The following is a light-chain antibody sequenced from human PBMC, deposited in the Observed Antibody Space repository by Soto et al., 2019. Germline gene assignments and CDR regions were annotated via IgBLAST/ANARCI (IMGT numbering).Light chain of an antibody. J-gene: IGLJ1*01. CDR3: QSYDSTLSARYV. Sequence: QSVLAQPPSVSGAPGQRVTISCTGSSSNIGAGYDVHWYQQRPGTAPKLLTFGNINRPSGVPDRFSGSKSGTSASLAITGLQAEDEGDYYCQSYDSTLSARYVFGTGTKATVL. CDR1: SSNIGAGYD. CDR2: GNI. V-gene: IGLV1-40*01.